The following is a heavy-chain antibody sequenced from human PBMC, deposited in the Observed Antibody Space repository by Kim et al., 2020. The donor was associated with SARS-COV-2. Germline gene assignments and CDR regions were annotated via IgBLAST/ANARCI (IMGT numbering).Heavy chain of an antibody. CDR3: VKDSGDFRHFDS. CDR2: ISDSGDRT. CDR1: GFTFGRYS. D-gene: IGHD1-26*01. V-gene: IGHV3-23*01. Sequence: GGSLRLSCIPSGFTFGRYSMSWVRQGPGKGLQWVAGISDSGDRTYHADSVKGRFTISRDNSNDILYLQMNSLTAEDTAIYYCVKDSGDFRHFDSWGQGTL. J-gene: IGHJ4*02.